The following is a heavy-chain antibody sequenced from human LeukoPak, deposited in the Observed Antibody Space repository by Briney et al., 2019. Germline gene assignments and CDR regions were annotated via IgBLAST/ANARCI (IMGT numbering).Heavy chain of an antibody. J-gene: IGHJ4*02. CDR1: GFTVSRNY. V-gene: IGHV4-34*01. D-gene: IGHD5-12*01. CDR2: INHSGST. Sequence: GSLRLSCAASGFTVSRNYMSWIRQPPGKGLEWIGEINHSGSTNYNPSLKSRVTISVDTSKNQFSLKLSSVTAADTAVYYCARRVATIRFFDYWGQGTLVTVSS. CDR3: ARRVATIRFFDY.